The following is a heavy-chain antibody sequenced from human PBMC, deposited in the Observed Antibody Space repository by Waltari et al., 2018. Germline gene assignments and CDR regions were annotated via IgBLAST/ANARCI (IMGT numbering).Heavy chain of an antibody. Sequence: QMQLQESGPGLVKPSEPLSLTCPVSGGSISSSTYYRGWIRQPPGKGLEWIGNIYYSGSTYYKPSLKSRLTISVDTSKNQFSLNLRSVTAADTAVYYCARLPISLGVGSVFDIWGQGTMVTVSS. J-gene: IGHJ3*02. CDR3: ARLPISLGVGSVFDI. D-gene: IGHD2-15*01. CDR1: GGSISSSTYY. V-gene: IGHV4-39*01. CDR2: IYYSGST.